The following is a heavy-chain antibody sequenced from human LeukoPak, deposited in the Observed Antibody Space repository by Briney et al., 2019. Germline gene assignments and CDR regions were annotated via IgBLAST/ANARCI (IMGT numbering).Heavy chain of an antibody. CDR3: AKDREGYGAAGTGFDY. V-gene: IGHV3-23*01. CDR2: ISGSGGST. Sequence: PGGSLRFSCAASGYTFSSYAMSWVRQAPGKGLEWVSAISGSGGSTYYADSVKGRFTISRDNSKNTLYLQMNSLRAEDTAVYYCAKDREGYGAAGTGFDYWGQGTLVTVSS. D-gene: IGHD6-13*01. J-gene: IGHJ4*02. CDR1: GYTFSSYA.